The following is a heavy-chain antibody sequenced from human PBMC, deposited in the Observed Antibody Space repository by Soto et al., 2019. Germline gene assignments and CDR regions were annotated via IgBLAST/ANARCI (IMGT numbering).Heavy chain of an antibody. D-gene: IGHD3-16*01. J-gene: IGHJ4*02. CDR1: GFTFSSYA. CDR2: ISYDGSNK. CDR3: ARDGLLGYFDY. Sequence: QVQLVESGGGVVQPGRSLRLSCAASGFTFSSYAMHWVRQAPGKGLEWVAVISYDGSNKYYADSVKGRVTISGDNSKNGRYRQVNGLRAEDTAVYYCARDGLLGYFDYWGEGTLVTVSS. V-gene: IGHV3-30-3*01.